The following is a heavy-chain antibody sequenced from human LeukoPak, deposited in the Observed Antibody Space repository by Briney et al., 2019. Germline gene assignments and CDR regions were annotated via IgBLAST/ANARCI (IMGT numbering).Heavy chain of an antibody. CDR2: INRNSGRT. Sequence: ASVKVSCKTSGYTFTSSDINWVRQAAGQGLEWMAWINRNSGRTGYAQKFQGRVTMTADTSIRTAYMELRSLRFDDTAVYYCARGRSGLAAAGTYDYWGQGTLITVSS. D-gene: IGHD6-13*01. CDR1: GYTFTSSD. V-gene: IGHV1-8*01. CDR3: ARGRSGLAAAGTYDY. J-gene: IGHJ4*02.